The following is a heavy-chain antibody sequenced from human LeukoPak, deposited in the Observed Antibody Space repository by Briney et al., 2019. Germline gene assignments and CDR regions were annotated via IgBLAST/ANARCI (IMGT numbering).Heavy chain of an antibody. CDR1: GFTFSRYC. V-gene: IGHV3-7*01. CDR3: TTGYSSGWYNEGNY. CDR2: IKQDGSGE. Sequence: PGGSLRLSCVASGFTFSRYCMSWVRQAPGKGLEWVAKIKQDGSGEYYLDSVKGRFTISRDNAKNSLYLQMNSLRADDTAVYFCTTGYSSGWYNEGNYWGQGTLVTVSS. J-gene: IGHJ4*02. D-gene: IGHD6-19*01.